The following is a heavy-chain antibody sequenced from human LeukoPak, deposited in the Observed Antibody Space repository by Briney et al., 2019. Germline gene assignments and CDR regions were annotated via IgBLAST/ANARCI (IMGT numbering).Heavy chain of an antibody. V-gene: IGHV3-23*01. D-gene: IGHD6-13*01. CDR1: GFTFSSYA. CDR3: AKGPPDSSSWYKRTEG. J-gene: IGHJ4*02. CDR2: ISGSGGST. Sequence: GGSLRLSCAASGFTFSSYAMHWVRQAPGRGLEWVSGISGSGGSTYYADSVKGRFTISRDNSKNTLYLQMNSLRAEDTAVYYCAKGPPDSSSWYKRTEGWGQGTLVTVSS.